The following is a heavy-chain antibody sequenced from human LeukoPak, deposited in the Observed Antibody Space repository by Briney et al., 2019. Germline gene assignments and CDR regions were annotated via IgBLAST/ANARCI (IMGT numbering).Heavy chain of an antibody. Sequence: PGGSLRLSCAASGFTFSSYSMNWVRQAPGKGLEGVSSISSSSSYIYYADSVKGRFTISRDDAKTSLYLQMNSLRAEDTAVYYCARVRRPNFSSSGFLDYWGQGTLVTVSS. V-gene: IGHV3-21*01. CDR3: ARVRRPNFSSSGFLDY. J-gene: IGHJ4*02. CDR1: GFTFSSYS. CDR2: ISSSSSYI. D-gene: IGHD6-19*01.